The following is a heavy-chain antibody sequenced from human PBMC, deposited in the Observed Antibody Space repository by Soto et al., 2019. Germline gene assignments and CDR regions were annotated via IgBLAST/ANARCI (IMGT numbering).Heavy chain of an antibody. CDR3: AKEWVYDSSGWSFDY. J-gene: IGHJ4*02. CDR2: ISYDGSNK. V-gene: IGHV3-30*18. Sequence: PGGSLRLSCAASGFTFISYGMHWVLQAPGKGLEWVAVISYDGSNKYYADSVKGRFTISRDNSKNTLYLQMNSLRAEDTAVYYCAKEWVYDSSGWSFDYWGQGT. D-gene: IGHD3-22*01. CDR1: GFTFISYG.